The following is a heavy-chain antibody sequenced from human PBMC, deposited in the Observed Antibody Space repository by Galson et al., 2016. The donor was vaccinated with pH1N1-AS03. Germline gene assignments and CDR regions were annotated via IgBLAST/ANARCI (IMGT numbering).Heavy chain of an antibody. Sequence: SLRLSCAASGFTFDNFAMSWVRQAPGQGLEWVASISGRSGVTYYPASVKGRFTISRDNSRNILDLQMSNLRAEDTARYFCVKDFGIGRELQHFDWWGQGTLLTVSS. D-gene: IGHD1-26*01. V-gene: IGHV3-23*01. J-gene: IGHJ4*02. CDR3: VKDFGIGRELQHFDW. CDR1: GFTFDNFA. CDR2: ISGRSGVT.